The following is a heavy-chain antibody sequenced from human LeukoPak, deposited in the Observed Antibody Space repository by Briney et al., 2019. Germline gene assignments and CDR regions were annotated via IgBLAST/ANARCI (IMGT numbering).Heavy chain of an antibody. J-gene: IGHJ4*02. CDR1: GFTFSDYY. CDR2: ISSSGSTI. V-gene: IGHV3-11*01. D-gene: IGHD4-17*01. CDR3: ARESPVTDFDY. Sequence: GGSLRLPCAASGFTFSDYYMSWIRQAPGKGLEWVSYISSSGSTIYYADSVKGRFTISRDNAKNSLYLQMNSLRAEDTAVYYCARESPVTDFDYWGQGTLVTVSS.